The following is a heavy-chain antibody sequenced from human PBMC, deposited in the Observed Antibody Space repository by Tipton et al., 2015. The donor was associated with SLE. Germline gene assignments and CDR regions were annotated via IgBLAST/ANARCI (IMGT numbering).Heavy chain of an antibody. CDR2: IYTSGST. Sequence: TLSLTCIVYDESFSGFYWSWIRQPPGKGLEWIGYIYTSGSTNYNPSLKSRVTISVDTSKNQFSLKLSSVTAADTAVYYCARDRAVTTDYYYYMDVWGKGTTVTVSS. CDR1: DESFSGFY. J-gene: IGHJ6*03. CDR3: ARDRAVTTDYYYYMDV. D-gene: IGHD4-17*01. V-gene: IGHV4-4*08.